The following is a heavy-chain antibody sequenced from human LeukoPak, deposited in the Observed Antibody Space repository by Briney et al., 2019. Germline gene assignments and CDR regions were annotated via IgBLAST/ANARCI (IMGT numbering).Heavy chain of an antibody. V-gene: IGHV3-74*01. D-gene: IGHD2-2*01. J-gene: IGHJ4*02. CDR2: INRDGSFT. CDR1: GFTFSDYW. CDR3: ARDSHTSPDY. Sequence: PGGSLRLSCAASGFTFSDYWMYWVRQAPGKGLVWVSRINRDGSFTVYADSVKGRFTISRDNAKNTLYLQMNSLRAEDTAVYYCARDSHTSPDYWGQGTLVTVSS.